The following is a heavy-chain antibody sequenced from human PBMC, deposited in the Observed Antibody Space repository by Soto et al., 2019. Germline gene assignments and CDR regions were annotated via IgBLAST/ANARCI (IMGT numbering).Heavy chain of an antibody. D-gene: IGHD3-3*01. CDR3: AKAYYDFWSGPQVDGMDV. J-gene: IGHJ6*02. CDR2: ISYDGSNK. Sequence: KGLEWVAVISYDGSNKYYADSVKGRFTISRDNSKNTLYLQMNSLRAEDTAVYYCAKAYYDFWSGPQVDGMDVWGQGTTVTV. V-gene: IGHV3-30*18.